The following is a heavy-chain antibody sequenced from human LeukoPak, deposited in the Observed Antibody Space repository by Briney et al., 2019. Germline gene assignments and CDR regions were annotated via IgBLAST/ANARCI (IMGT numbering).Heavy chain of an antibody. CDR3: AKSAPVAGLDYYYYYMDV. V-gene: IGHV3-9*01. Sequence: PGGSLRLSCAASGFTFDDYAMHWVRQAPGKGLEWVSGISWNSGSIGYADSVKGRFTISRDNSKNTLYLQMNSLRAEDTAVYYCAKSAPVAGLDYYYYYMDVWGKGTTVTVSS. D-gene: IGHD6-19*01. J-gene: IGHJ6*03. CDR2: ISWNSGSI. CDR1: GFTFDDYA.